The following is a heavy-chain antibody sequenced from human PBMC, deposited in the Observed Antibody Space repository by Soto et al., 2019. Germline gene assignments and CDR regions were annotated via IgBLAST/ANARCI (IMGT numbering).Heavy chain of an antibody. Sequence: ASVKVSCKVSGYTLSELSMHWVRQAPGKGLEWMGGFDPEDGEIIYAQKFQGRVTMTEDTSTDTAYVELSSLRSEDTAMYYCAAARKQLYLPVDYWGQRTLVTVSS. D-gene: IGHD3-16*01. CDR2: FDPEDGEI. CDR1: GYTLSELS. CDR3: AAARKQLYLPVDY. V-gene: IGHV1-24*01. J-gene: IGHJ4*02.